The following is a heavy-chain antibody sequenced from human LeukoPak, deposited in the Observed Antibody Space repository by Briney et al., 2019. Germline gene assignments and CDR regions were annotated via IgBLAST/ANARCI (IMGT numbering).Heavy chain of an antibody. D-gene: IGHD4-17*01. Sequence: GGSLRLSCAASGFTFSSYAMSWVRQAPGKGLEWVSAISGSGGSTYYADSVKGRFTISRDNSKNTLYLQMNSLRAEDTAVYYCARVYLFNDYEGGYFHYGGQGTLVTVSS. J-gene: IGHJ4*02. CDR3: ARVYLFNDYEGGYFHY. CDR1: GFTFSSYA. CDR2: ISGSGGST. V-gene: IGHV3-23*01.